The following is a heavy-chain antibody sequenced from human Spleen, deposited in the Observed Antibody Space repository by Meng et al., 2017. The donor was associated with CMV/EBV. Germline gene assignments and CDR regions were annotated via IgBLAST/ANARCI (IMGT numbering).Heavy chain of an antibody. CDR3: ASILSVTTAGLGMDV. V-gene: IGHV3-21*01. Sequence: GESLKISCAASGFTFSIYTMNWVRQAPGKGPEWVSSISSSGGFIYYADSVKGRFTISRDNAKNSLYLQMNSLRAEDTAVYYCASILSVTTAGLGMDVWGQGTTVTVSS. CDR1: GFTFSIYT. D-gene: IGHD4-17*01. CDR2: ISSSGGFI. J-gene: IGHJ6*02.